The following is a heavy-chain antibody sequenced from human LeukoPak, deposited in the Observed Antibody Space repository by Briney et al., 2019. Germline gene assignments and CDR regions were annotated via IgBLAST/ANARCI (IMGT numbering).Heavy chain of an antibody. CDR2: IDTSGSPI. J-gene: IGHJ5*02. CDR3: ARGPPLFDP. V-gene: IGHV3-48*01. CDR1: GFTFSSYA. Sequence: GGSLRLSCAASGFTFSSYAMSWVRQAPGKGLEWVSYIDTSGSPIYYADSVKGRFTIPRDNAKNSLYLQMNSLRADDTAVYYCARGPPLFDPWGQGALVTVSS.